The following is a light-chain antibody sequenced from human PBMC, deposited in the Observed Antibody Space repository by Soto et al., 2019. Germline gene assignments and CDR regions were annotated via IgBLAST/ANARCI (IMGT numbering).Light chain of an antibody. CDR3: GAWDSGLTAVV. Sequence: QSVLTQPPSVSAAPGQEVTISCSGSSSNIGNNHVSWYQHLPGTTPKLLIYDGDERPSGIPVRISGSRSGTSATLAISGLQTGGEADYYCGAWDSGLTAVVFGGGTKVTV. J-gene: IGLJ2*01. CDR2: DGD. CDR1: SSNIGNNH. V-gene: IGLV1-51*01.